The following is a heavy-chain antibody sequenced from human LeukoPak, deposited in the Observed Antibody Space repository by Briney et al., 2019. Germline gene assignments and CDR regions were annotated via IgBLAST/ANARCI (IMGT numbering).Heavy chain of an antibody. D-gene: IGHD3-22*01. CDR2: IRSNSDGGTI. CDR3: ATDFYDST. V-gene: IGHV3-15*07. Sequence: PGGSLRLSCAASGPIFSNAWMNWVRQAPGKGLEWVGRIRSNSDGGTIDYAAPVKGRFTLSRDDSKTTLYLQMNSLQTEDTAVYYCATDFYDSTWGQGTLVTVSS. J-gene: IGHJ5*02. CDR1: GPIFSNAW.